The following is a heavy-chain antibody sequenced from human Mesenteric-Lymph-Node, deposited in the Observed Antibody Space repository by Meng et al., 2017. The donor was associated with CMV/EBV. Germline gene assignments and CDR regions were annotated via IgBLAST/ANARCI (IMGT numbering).Heavy chain of an antibody. CDR2: INHSGST. V-gene: IGHV4-34*01. Sequence: SETLSLTCAVYGGSFSGYYWSWIRQPPGKGLEWIGEINHSGSTNYNPSLKSRVTISVDTSKNQFSLKLSSVTAADTAVYYCARGLLLLFDYWGQGTLVTVSS. D-gene: IGHD2-21*02. CDR3: ARGLLLLFDY. CDR1: GGSFSGYY. J-gene: IGHJ4*02.